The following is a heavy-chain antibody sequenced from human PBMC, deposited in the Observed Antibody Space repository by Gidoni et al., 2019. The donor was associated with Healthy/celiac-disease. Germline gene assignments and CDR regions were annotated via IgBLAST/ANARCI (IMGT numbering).Heavy chain of an antibody. D-gene: IGHD3-22*01. Sequence: QVQLQESGPGLVKPSETLSLTCTVSGGSISSYYWSWIRQPPGKGLEWIGYIYYSGSTNYNPSLKSRVTISVDTSKNQFSLKLSSVTAADTAVYYCARGYYDSRARLLGYFQHWGQGTLVTVSS. V-gene: IGHV4-59*01. CDR1: GGSISSYY. CDR2: IYYSGST. CDR3: ARGYYDSRARLLGYFQH. J-gene: IGHJ1*01.